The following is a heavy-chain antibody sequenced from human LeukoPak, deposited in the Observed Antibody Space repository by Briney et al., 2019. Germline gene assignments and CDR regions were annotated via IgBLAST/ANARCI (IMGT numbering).Heavy chain of an antibody. V-gene: IGHV4-59*11. CDR2: IYYSGST. D-gene: IGHD7-27*01. CDR1: GGSISSHY. Sequence: PSETLSLTCTVSGGSISSHYWSWIRQPPGKGLEWIGYIYYSGSTNYNPSLKSRVTISVDTSKNQFSLKLSSVTAADTAVYYCARYSNRGIMTFDYWGQGTLVTVSS. CDR3: ARYSNRGIMTFDY. J-gene: IGHJ4*02.